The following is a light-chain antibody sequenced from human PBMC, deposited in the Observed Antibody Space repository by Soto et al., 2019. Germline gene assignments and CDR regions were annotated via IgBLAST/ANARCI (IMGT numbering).Light chain of an antibody. J-gene: IGKJ4*01. Sequence: ESVLTQSPATLSLSPGDRATLSCRASQTVSSYLAWYRQKPGQAPRLLIYDASNRATDIPTRFSGSGSGTNFPLPISTLEPEDLAVYYCQQRRSWPLTFGGGTKVDIK. V-gene: IGKV3-11*01. CDR1: QTVSSY. CDR2: DAS. CDR3: QQRRSWPLT.